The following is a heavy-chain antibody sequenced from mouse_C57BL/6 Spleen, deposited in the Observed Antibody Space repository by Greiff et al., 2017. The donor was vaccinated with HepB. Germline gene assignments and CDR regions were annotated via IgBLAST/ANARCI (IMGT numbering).Heavy chain of an antibody. D-gene: IGHD1-1*01. Sequence: QVQLQQSGAELVKPGASVKISCKASGYAFSSYWMNWVKQRPGKGLEWIGQIYPGDGDTNYNGKFKGKATLTADKSSSTAYMQLSSLTSEDSAVYFCARCTTVESAMDYWGQGTAVTVSS. J-gene: IGHJ4*01. CDR1: GYAFSSYW. CDR3: ARCTTVESAMDY. V-gene: IGHV1-80*01. CDR2: IYPGDGDT.